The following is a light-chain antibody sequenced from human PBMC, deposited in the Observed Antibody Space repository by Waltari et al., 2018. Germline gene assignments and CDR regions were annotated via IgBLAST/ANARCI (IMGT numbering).Light chain of an antibody. Sequence: SYELTQPPSVSVSPGQTARITCSGDALSQQYGCWYQQKAGQAPVLVINKDNERPSGNPERFAGSSSGTTVTLTISGVQAEDEADYYCQSTDNSNTYWVFGGGTKLTVL. CDR3: QSTDNSNTYWV. J-gene: IGLJ3*02. CDR1: ALSQQY. V-gene: IGLV3-25*03. CDR2: KDN.